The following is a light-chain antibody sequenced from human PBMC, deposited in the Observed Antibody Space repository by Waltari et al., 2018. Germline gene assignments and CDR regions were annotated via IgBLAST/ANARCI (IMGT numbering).Light chain of an antibody. CDR1: QSVSRY. CDR3: LHRSNWPPLFT. CDR2: DTF. Sequence: EIVLTQSPVTLSLSPGERATLSCRASQSVSRYLACYQQKPGPAPRLLIYDTFSRASGIPARFSGSGSGTDFTLTISSLEPEDFAVYYCLHRSNWPPLFTFGPGTKVDIK. J-gene: IGKJ3*01. V-gene: IGKV3-11*01.